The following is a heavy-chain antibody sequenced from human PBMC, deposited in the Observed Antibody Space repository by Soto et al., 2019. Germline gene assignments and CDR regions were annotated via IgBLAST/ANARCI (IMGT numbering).Heavy chain of an antibody. D-gene: IGHD3-10*01. V-gene: IGHV4-59*01. CDR2: IYHSGST. CDR1: GGSISSYY. CDR3: ATRFYSSGVIVDY. Sequence: QVQLQESGPGLVKPSETLSLTCTVSGGSISSYYCIWIRQPPGKGLEYIGYIYHSGSTNYNPSLKSRVTISKDTSKNQFSLKLTSVTAADTAVYYCATRFYSSGVIVDYWGQGTLVTVSP. J-gene: IGHJ4*02.